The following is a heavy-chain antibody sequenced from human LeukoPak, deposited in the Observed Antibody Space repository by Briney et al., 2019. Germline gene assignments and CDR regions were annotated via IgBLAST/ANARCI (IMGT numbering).Heavy chain of an antibody. Sequence: ASVKVSCKASGYTFTSYDINWVRQATGQGLEWMGWMNSNSGNTGYAQKFQARVTFTRITSISTAYMELRSLRSEDTAVYYCARDLAVAGYWGQGTLVTVSS. CDR2: MNSNSGNT. D-gene: IGHD6-19*01. J-gene: IGHJ4*02. CDR1: GYTFTSYD. CDR3: ARDLAVAGY. V-gene: IGHV1-8*03.